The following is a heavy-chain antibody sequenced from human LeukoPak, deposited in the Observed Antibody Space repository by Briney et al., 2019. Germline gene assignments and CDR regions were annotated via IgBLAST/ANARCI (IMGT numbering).Heavy chain of an antibody. J-gene: IGHJ4*02. CDR2: ISAYNGNT. D-gene: IGHD6-19*01. CDR1: GYTFTSYG. V-gene: IGHV1-18*01. Sequence: ASVKVSCKASGYTFTSYGISWVRQAPGQGLEWMGWISAYNGNTNYAQKLQGRVTMTTDTSTSTAYMELSSLGSDDTAVYYCVREGAVALKHFDLWGQGTLLTVSS. CDR3: VREGAVALKHFDL.